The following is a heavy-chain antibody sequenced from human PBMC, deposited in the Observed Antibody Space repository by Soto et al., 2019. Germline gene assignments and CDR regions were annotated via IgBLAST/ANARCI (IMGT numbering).Heavy chain of an antibody. CDR1: GGSFNGYY. CDR3: ARVREWFDP. J-gene: IGHJ5*02. D-gene: IGHD3-3*01. Sequence: PXETLSVTSAVYGGSFNGYYWNWIRQPPGKGLEWIGEIDHSGYTNYNPSLKSRVTISVDTSKNQFSLRLTSVTAADPAVYYCARVREWFDPWGQGTLVTV. V-gene: IGHV4-34*01. CDR2: IDHSGYT.